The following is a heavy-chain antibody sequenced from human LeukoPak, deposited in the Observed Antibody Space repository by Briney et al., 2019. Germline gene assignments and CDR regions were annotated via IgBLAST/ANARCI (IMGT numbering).Heavy chain of an antibody. V-gene: IGHV3-23*01. Sequence: GGSLRLSCTGSGFIFSRYAVSWVRQAPGKGLEWVSAISKNTVDTFYADSVKGRLTISRDSSKNTVYLQMNSLRAEDTAAYYCVRDMEPLRYFDTWGQGTLVTVSS. CDR3: VRDMEPLRYFDT. CDR2: ISKNTVDT. J-gene: IGHJ4*02. D-gene: IGHD3-9*01. CDR1: GFIFSRYA.